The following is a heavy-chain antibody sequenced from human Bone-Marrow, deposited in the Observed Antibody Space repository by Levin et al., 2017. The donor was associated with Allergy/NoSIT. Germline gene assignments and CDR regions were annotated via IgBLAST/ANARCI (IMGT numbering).Heavy chain of an antibody. D-gene: IGHD2-2*01. CDR1: GGSISSYY. V-gene: IGHV4-59*01. CDR2: IYYSGST. Sequence: SETLSLTCTVSGGSISSYYWSWIRQPPGKGLEWIGYIYYSGSTNYNPSLKSRVTISVDTSKNQFSLKLSSVTAADTAVYYCARAAADEYCSSTSCYVAGDYYYMDVWGKGTTVTVSS. CDR3: ARAAADEYCSSTSCYVAGDYYYMDV. J-gene: IGHJ6*03.